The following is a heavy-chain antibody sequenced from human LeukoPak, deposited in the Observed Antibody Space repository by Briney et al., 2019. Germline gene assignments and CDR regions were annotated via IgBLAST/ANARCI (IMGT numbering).Heavy chain of an antibody. V-gene: IGHV4-59*08. CDR3: ARGERWLQSSDY. D-gene: IGHD5-24*01. CDR2: IYYSGST. Sequence: PSETLSLTCTVSGGSISSYYWSWIRQPPGKGLEWIGYIYYSGSTNYNPSLKSRVTISVDTSKNQFSLKLSSATAADTAVYYCARGERWLQSSDYWGQGTLVTVSS. CDR1: GGSISSYY. J-gene: IGHJ4*02.